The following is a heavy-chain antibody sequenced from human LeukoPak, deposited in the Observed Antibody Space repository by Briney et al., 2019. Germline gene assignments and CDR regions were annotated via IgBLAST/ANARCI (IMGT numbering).Heavy chain of an antibody. CDR2: INPNSGGT. Sequence: AASVKVSCKASGYTFTGYYMHWVRQAPGQGLEWMGWINPNSGGTNYEQECQGRVTITRDRSISTAYMELSRLRSDDTAVYYCGGSKLVLRFLEGTPSWFDPWGQGTLVTVSS. CDR1: GYTFTGYY. D-gene: IGHD3-3*01. CDR3: GGSKLVLRFLEGTPSWFDP. V-gene: IGHV1-2*02. J-gene: IGHJ5*02.